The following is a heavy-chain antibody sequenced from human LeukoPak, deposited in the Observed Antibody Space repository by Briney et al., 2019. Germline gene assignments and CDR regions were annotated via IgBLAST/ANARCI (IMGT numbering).Heavy chain of an antibody. Sequence: GGSLRLSCAASGFTFSSYGMHWVRQAPGKGLEWVAFIRYDGSNKYYADSVKGRFTISRDNSKNTLYLQMNSLRAEDTAVYYCAKGGSPYYYDSSGTFDYWGQGTLVTVSS. V-gene: IGHV3-30*02. CDR1: GFTFSSYG. CDR3: AKGGSPYYYDSSGTFDY. CDR2: IRYDGSNK. J-gene: IGHJ4*02. D-gene: IGHD3-22*01.